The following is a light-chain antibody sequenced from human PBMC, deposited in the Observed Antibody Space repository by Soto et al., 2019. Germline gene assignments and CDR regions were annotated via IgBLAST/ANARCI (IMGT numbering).Light chain of an antibody. CDR2: EVN. J-gene: IGLJ3*02. V-gene: IGLV2-23*02. CDR1: SSDVGSYNL. Sequence: QSALTQPASVSGSPGQSITISCTGASSDVGSYNLVSWYQQHPGKAPKLMIYEVNKRPSGVSNRFSGSKSGNTASLTISGLQAEDEADYYCCSYAAGGTWVFGGGTKVTVL. CDR3: CSYAAGGTWV.